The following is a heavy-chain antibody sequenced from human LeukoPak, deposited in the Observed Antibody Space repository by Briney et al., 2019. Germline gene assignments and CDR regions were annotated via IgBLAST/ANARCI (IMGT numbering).Heavy chain of an antibody. CDR3: VRKPYDSRGYYLHDY. D-gene: IGHD3-22*01. V-gene: IGHV7-4-1*02. J-gene: IGHJ4*02. CDR2: IDTNTGNP. Sequence: SVKVSCKASGYTFSSYAMSWVRQAPGQGLEWMGWIDTNTGNPTYAQGFTGRFGFSLDTSVSTAYLQISSLKAEDTAVYYCVRKPYDSRGYYLHDYWGQGTLVTVSS. CDR1: GYTFSSYA.